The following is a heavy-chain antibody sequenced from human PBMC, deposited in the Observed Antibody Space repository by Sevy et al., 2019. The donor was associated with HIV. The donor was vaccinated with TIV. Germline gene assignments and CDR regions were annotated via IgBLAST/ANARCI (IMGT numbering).Heavy chain of an antibody. J-gene: IGHJ6*02. V-gene: IGHV4-59*01. Sequence: SETLSLTCTVSGGSISSYYWSWIRQPPGKGLEWIGYIYYSGSTNYNPPLKSRVTISVDTSKNQFSLRLSSVTAADTAVYYCARDLVGSGSSGPIYYYYYYGMDVWGQGTTVTVSS. CDR2: IYYSGST. D-gene: IGHD3-10*01. CDR3: ARDLVGSGSSGPIYYYYYYGMDV. CDR1: GGSISSYY.